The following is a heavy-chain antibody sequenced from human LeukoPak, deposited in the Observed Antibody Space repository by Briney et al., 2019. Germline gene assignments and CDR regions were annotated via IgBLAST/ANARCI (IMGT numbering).Heavy chain of an antibody. J-gene: IGHJ4*02. V-gene: IGHV3-21*01. Sequence: GGSLRLSCAASGFTFSGYNMNWVRQAPGKGLEWVSSLSAGTTYIYYADSVKGRFTISRDNAKNSLYLQMNSLRGEDTAVYYCARGQNGFDYWGQGTLVTVSS. D-gene: IGHD2-8*01. CDR1: GFTFSGYN. CDR2: LSAGTTYI. CDR3: ARGQNGFDY.